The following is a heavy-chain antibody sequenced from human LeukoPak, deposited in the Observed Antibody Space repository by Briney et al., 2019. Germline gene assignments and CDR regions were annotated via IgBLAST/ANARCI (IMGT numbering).Heavy chain of an antibody. CDR3: VRDQYDFRSVDAFDI. D-gene: IGHD3-3*01. CDR1: GFSFSSSW. Sequence: GGSLRLSCAASGFSFSSSWMTWVRQSPGKGLEWVANINQDGQEKYYADSVKGRFTISRDNAKNSVYLQMNSLRVEDTAVYYCVRDQYDFRSVDAFDIWGQGTMVTVSS. V-gene: IGHV3-7*01. CDR2: INQDGQEK. J-gene: IGHJ3*02.